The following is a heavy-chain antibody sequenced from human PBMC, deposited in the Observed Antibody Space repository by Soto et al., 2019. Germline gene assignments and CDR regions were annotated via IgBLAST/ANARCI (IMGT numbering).Heavy chain of an antibody. CDR2: INAGNGNT. CDR1: GYTFTSYA. D-gene: IGHD6-13*01. J-gene: IGHJ6*02. V-gene: IGHV1-3*01. CDR3: ASEAIAAAAVYGMDV. Sequence: ASVKVSCKASGYTFTSYAITWVRQAPGQRLEWMGWINAGNGNTKYSQKFQGRVTITRDTSASTAYMELSSLRSEDTAVYYCASEAIAAAAVYGMDVWGQGTTVTVSS.